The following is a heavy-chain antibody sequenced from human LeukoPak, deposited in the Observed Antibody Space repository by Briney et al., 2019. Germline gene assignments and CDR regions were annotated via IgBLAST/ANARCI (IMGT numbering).Heavy chain of an antibody. CDR2: IYYSGST. Sequence: SETLSLTCTVSGGSVSSNIYYWNWIRQPPGKGLEWIGYIYYSGSTNYNPSLKSRVTISVDTSKNQFSLKLTSLTAADTAVYYCARTICSGGSCYSSDYWGQGTLVTVSS. CDR3: ARTICSGGSCYSSDY. D-gene: IGHD2-15*01. V-gene: IGHV4-61*01. J-gene: IGHJ4*02. CDR1: GGSVSSNIYY.